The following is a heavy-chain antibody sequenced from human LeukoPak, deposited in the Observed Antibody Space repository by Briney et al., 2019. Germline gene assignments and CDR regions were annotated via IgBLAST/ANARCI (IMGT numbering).Heavy chain of an antibody. V-gene: IGHV4-34*01. CDR2: ISHNGST. Sequence: SETLSLTCAVYGGSFTTFFWSWIRQSPEKGLEWIGEISHNGSTSYSPSFKSRVTISVDASTNQFSLHVKSVTAADTAVYYCARRRLRYHPGFDPWGQGTLVTVSS. J-gene: IGHJ5*02. CDR3: ARRRLRYHPGFDP. CDR1: GGSFTTFF. D-gene: IGHD3-9*01.